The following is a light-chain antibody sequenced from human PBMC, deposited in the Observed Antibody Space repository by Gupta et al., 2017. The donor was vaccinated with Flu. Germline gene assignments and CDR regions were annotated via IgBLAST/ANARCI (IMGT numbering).Light chain of an antibody. V-gene: IGLV3-1*01. Sequence: SYELTQLPSVSVSPGQTASITCSGDKLGEKYASWYQQKPGLSPKLVMYQDTKRPSGIPERFSGSNSGNTATLTIRGTQALDEADYYCQACDSSTVVFGGGTKLTVL. CDR2: QDT. J-gene: IGLJ2*01. CDR3: QACDSSTVV. CDR1: KLGEKY.